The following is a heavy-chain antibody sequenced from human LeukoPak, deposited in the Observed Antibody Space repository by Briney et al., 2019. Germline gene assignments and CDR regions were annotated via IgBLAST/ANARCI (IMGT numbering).Heavy chain of an antibody. J-gene: IGHJ5*02. V-gene: IGHV3-9*01. CDR1: GFTLDDYA. D-gene: IGHD1-14*01. CDR3: AKDISAWEPSNWFDP. CDR2: VSWNSGSI. Sequence: GGSLRLSCAASGFTLDDYAMHWVRQAPGKGLVWVSGVSWNSGSIGYADSVKGRFTISRDNAKNSLYLQMNSLRSEDTALYYCAKDISAWEPSNWFDPWGQETLVTVSS.